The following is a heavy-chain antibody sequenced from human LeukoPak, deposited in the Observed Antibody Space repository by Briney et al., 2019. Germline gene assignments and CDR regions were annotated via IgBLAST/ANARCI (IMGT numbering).Heavy chain of an antibody. D-gene: IGHD1-1*01. Sequence: PGGSLRLSCAVSGFSVDDFYMSWIRQAPGKGLEWISDISSHGTNIYYAESVRGRFTISRDNAKNSLELQMNSLRAEDTAVYYCARDRNRWLQTGGLPDYWGQGTLVTVSS. V-gene: IGHV3-11*04. J-gene: IGHJ4*02. CDR1: GFSVDDFY. CDR2: ISSHGTNI. CDR3: ARDRNRWLQTGGLPDY.